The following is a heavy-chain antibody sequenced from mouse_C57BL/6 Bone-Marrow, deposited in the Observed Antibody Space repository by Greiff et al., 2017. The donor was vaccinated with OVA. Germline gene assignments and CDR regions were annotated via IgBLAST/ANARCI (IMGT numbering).Heavy chain of an antibody. Sequence: EVQRVESGAELVRPGASVKLSCTASGFNIKDDYMHWVKQRPEQGLEWIGWIDPENGDTEYASKFQGKATITADTSSNTAYLQLSSLTSEDTAVYYCTLYYYGSSWFAYWGQGTLVTVSA. J-gene: IGHJ3*01. CDR2: IDPENGDT. CDR1: GFNIKDDY. D-gene: IGHD1-1*01. CDR3: TLYYYGSSWFAY. V-gene: IGHV14-4*01.